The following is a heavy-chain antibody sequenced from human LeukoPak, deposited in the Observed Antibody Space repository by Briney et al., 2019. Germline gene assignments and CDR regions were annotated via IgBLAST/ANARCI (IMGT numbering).Heavy chain of an antibody. Sequence: SETLSLTCTVSGASICSYYWNCIRQPPGEGRGLICYISPNGYTLYTPSLRSRVTISRDTSDNQFSLILSSVTVADTAKYYCTRHDVVPIIGHGMAVWGQGTTVTVSS. V-gene: IGHV4-59*08. CDR3: TRHDVVPIIGHGMAV. CDR2: ISPNGYT. CDR1: GASICSYY. D-gene: IGHD2-2*01. J-gene: IGHJ6*02.